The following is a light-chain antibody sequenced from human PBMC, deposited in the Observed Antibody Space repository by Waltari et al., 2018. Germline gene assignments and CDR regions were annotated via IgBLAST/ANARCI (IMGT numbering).Light chain of an antibody. CDR1: TGPVASAHY. Sequence: QTVVTQEPSLTVSPGGTVTLTCASSTGPVASAHYPSWFQQMPGQAPRALIFSSTNTYSWTPARFSGSLLGGKAALTLSNVQPEDEGHYYCLLHFGGDQLVFGGGTRLTVL. V-gene: IGLV7-43*01. J-gene: IGLJ3*02. CDR2: SST. CDR3: LLHFGGDQLV.